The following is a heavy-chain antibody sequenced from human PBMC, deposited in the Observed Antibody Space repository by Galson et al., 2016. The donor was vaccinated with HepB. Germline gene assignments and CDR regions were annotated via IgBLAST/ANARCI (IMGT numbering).Heavy chain of an antibody. J-gene: IGHJ5*02. CDR3: ARSLSLRRSWYRWFDP. Sequence: SVKVSCKASGSTLTTYAMNWVRQAPGQGLEWMGWINTNTGNPTYAQGFTGRLVFSLDTSVSTAYLQISSLKAEDTAVYYCARSLSLRRSWYRWFDPWGQGTLVTVSS. CDR1: GSTLTTYA. D-gene: IGHD6-13*01. V-gene: IGHV7-4-1*02. CDR2: INTNTGNP.